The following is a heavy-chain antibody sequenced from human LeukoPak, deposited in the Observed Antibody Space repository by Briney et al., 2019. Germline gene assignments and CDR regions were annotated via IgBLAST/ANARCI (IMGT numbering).Heavy chain of an antibody. CDR3: AREAYRIAAAGGFDY. J-gene: IGHJ4*02. Sequence: PGGSLRLSCAASGFTFSTYNMNWVRQAPGKGLEWVSSITSSSTYIYYADSVKGRFTISRDNGKNSLYLQMNSLRAEDTAVYYCAREAYRIAAAGGFDYWSQGTLVTVSS. V-gene: IGHV3-21*01. CDR2: ITSSSTYI. CDR1: GFTFSTYN. D-gene: IGHD6-13*01.